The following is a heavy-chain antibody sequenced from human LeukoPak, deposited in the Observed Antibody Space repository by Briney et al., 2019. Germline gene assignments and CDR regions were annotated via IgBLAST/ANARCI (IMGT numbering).Heavy chain of an antibody. V-gene: IGHV3-53*01. CDR1: GFTVSSNH. CDR2: IYSGGST. CDR3: ASHSSSWYGFDY. D-gene: IGHD6-13*01. Sequence: GGSLRLSCAASGFTVSSNHMSWVRQAPGKGLEWVSVIYSGGSTYYADSEKGRFTISRDNSKNTLYLQMNSLRAEDTAVYYCASHSSSWYGFDYWGQGTLVTVSS. J-gene: IGHJ4*02.